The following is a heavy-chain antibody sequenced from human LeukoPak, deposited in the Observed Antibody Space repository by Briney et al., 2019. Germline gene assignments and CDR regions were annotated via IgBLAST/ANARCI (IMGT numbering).Heavy chain of an antibody. CDR2: INHSGST. CDR3: ARYDSSGYYHYYYYGMDV. CDR1: GGSFSGYY. D-gene: IGHD3-22*01. J-gene: IGHJ6*02. Sequence: KPSETLSLTCAVYGGSFSGYYWSWIRQPPGKGLEWIGEINHSGSTNYIPSLKSRVTISVDTSKNQFSLKLSSVTAADTAVYYCARYDSSGYYHYYYYGMDVWGQGTTVTVSS. V-gene: IGHV4-34*01.